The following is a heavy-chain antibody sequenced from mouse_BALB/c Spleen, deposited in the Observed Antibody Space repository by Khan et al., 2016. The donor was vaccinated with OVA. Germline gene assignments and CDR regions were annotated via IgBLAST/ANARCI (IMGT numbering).Heavy chain of an antibody. D-gene: IGHD1-2*01. J-gene: IGHJ3*01. V-gene: IGHV4-1*02. CDR2: INPDSSTI. CDR1: GFDFSRYW. CDR3: ASLHYYGYMAY. Sequence: EVKLLESGGGLVQPGGSLKLSCAASGFDFSRYWMTWVRQAPGKGLEWIGEINPDSSTINYTPSLKDKFIISRDNAKNTLYLQMSKVRSEDTARYYCASLHYYGYMAYWGQGTLVTVSA.